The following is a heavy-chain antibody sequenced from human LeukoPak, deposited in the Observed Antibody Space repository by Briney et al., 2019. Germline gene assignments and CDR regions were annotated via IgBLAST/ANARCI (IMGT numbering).Heavy chain of an antibody. V-gene: IGHV3-23*01. CDR1: GFTFSNYA. Sequence: GGSLRLSCVASGFTFSNYAMSWVRQAPNKGLDWVSVVSGSSHKIRYADSVKGRFTISRDNFENTLYLQMNNLRAEDTSLYYCAASPIGYSFGYIFWGQG. D-gene: IGHD5-18*01. CDR3: AASPIGYSFGYIF. CDR2: VSGSSHKI. J-gene: IGHJ1*01.